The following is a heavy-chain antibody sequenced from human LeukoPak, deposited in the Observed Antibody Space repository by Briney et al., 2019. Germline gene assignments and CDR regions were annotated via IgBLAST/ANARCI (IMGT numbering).Heavy chain of an antibody. CDR1: GGSIGSYY. V-gene: IGHV4-34*01. D-gene: IGHD3-16*02. Sequence: PSETLSLTCTVSGGSIGSYYWSWLRQPPGKGLEWIGEINHSGSTNYNPSLKSRVTISVDTSKNQFSLKLSSVTAADTAVYYCARGRPMITFGGVIVTTYFDYWGQGTLVTVSS. J-gene: IGHJ4*02. CDR3: ARGRPMITFGGVIVTTYFDY. CDR2: INHSGST.